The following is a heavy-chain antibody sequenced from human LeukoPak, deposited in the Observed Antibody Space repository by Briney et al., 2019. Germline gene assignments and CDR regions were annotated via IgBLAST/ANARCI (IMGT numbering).Heavy chain of an antibody. J-gene: IGHJ4*02. CDR2: IFYSGST. D-gene: IGHD3-9*01. V-gene: IGHV4-30-4*08. Sequence: SETLSLTCTVSGGSIRSADYYWSWIRQPPGKGLEWIGYIFYSGSTYYNPSLKSRVTILVDTSKNQFSLKLSSVTAADTAVYYCARDYYDILTGYSNFDYWGQGTLVTVSS. CDR1: GGSIRSADYY. CDR3: ARDYYDILTGYSNFDY.